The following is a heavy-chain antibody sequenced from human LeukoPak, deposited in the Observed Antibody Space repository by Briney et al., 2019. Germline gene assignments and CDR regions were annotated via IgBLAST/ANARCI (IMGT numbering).Heavy chain of an antibody. Sequence: GGSLRLSCAASGFTFSSYGMHWVRQAPGKGLEWVAVIWYDGSNKYYADSVKGRFTISRDNSKNTLYLQTNSLRAEDTAVYYCARAYGDYGYFDNWGQGTLVTVSS. CDR1: GFTFSSYG. CDR3: ARAYGDYGYFDN. D-gene: IGHD4-17*01. J-gene: IGHJ4*03. V-gene: IGHV3-33*01. CDR2: IWYDGSNK.